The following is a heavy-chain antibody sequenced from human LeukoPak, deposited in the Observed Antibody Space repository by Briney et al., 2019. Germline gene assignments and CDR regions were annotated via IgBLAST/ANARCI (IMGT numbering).Heavy chain of an antibody. CDR3: ARDSPSYYGSSSNAFDI. Sequence: AGGSLRLSCAASGFTFSSYEMNWVRQAPGKGLEWVSYISSSGSTIYYADSVKGRFTISRDNAKDSLYLQMNSLRAEDTAVYYCARDSPSYYGSSSNAFDIWGQGTMVTVSS. J-gene: IGHJ3*02. D-gene: IGHD3-22*01. V-gene: IGHV3-48*03. CDR2: ISSSGSTI. CDR1: GFTFSSYE.